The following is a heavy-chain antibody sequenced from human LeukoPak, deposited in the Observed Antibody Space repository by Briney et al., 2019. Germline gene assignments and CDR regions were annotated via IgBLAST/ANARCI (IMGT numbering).Heavy chain of an antibody. V-gene: IGHV3-23*01. CDR2: VSGSGANT. Sequence: RESLRLSCAASGFTFSDYAMSWVRQTPARGLEWVSSVSGSGANTYYADSVKGRFIISRDNSKSTLYLQMNSLRAEDTAVYYCAKEGHIIAAAGTALDYWGQGTLVTVSS. J-gene: IGHJ4*02. CDR1: GFTFSDYA. CDR3: AKEGHIIAAAGTALDY. D-gene: IGHD6-13*01.